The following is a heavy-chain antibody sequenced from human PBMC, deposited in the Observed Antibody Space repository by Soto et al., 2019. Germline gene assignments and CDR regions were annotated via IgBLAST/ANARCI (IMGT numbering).Heavy chain of an antibody. D-gene: IGHD2-15*01. CDR2: IRTKDNSYAT. Sequence: EVQLVESGGGLVQPGDSLKLSCAASGFTFSGSAMHWVRQASGKGLEWVGRIRTKDNSYATAYAAAIKGRFTISREDSKNTAYLQMDNLKTEDTAVYYCTRLSCSGGSCYDYWGQGTLVTVSS. V-gene: IGHV3-73*02. CDR3: TRLSCSGGSCYDY. CDR1: GFTFSGSA. J-gene: IGHJ4*02.